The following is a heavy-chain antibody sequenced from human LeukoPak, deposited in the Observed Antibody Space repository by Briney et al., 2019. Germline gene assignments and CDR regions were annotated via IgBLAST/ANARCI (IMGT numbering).Heavy chain of an antibody. J-gene: IGHJ4*02. CDR1: GFTFTTYS. CDR3: ARGESYDFWSGYYTDYFDY. D-gene: IGHD3-3*01. CDR2: ISSGSSAI. Sequence: GGSLRLSCEASGFTFTTYSMTWVRQAPGKGLEWVSIISSGSSAIFSADALKGRFTISRDNAENSLYLQMNSLRAEDTAVYYCARGESYDFWSGYYTDYFDYWGQGTLVTVSS. V-gene: IGHV3-21*01.